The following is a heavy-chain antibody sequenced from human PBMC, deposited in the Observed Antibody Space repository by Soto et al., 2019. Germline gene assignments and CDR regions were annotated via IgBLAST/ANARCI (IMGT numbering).Heavy chain of an antibody. CDR2: IIPIFGTA. CDR1: GGTFSSYA. J-gene: IGHJ4*02. Sequence: QVQLVQSGAEVKKPGSSVKVSCKASGGTFSSYAISWVRQAPGQGLEWMGGIIPIFGTANYAQKFQGRVTISADESTRAAYMELSSLRSEDTAVYYCARGTKRYSYHSDYWGQGTLVTVSS. V-gene: IGHV1-69*01. CDR3: ARGTKRYSYHSDY. D-gene: IGHD5-18*01.